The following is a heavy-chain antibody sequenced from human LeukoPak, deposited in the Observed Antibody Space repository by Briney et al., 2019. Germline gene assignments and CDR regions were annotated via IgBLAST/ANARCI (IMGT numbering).Heavy chain of an antibody. CDR1: GFTFSSYA. CDR2: IKQDGSEK. Sequence: GGSLRLSCAASGFTFSSYAMSWVRQAPGKGLEWVANIKQDGSEKYYVDSVKGRFTISRDNAKNSLYLQMNSLRAEDTAVYYCASGTLKWLLVDYWGQGTLVTVSS. CDR3: ASGTLKWLLVDY. D-gene: IGHD3-22*01. J-gene: IGHJ4*02. V-gene: IGHV3-7*01.